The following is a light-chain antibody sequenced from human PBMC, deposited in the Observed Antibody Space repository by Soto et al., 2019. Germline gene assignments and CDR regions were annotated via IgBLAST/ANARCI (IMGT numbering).Light chain of an antibody. CDR2: GAS. Sequence: EIVLTQSPGTLSLSPGERVTLSCRASQSVSSTYLVWYQQKPGQAPRLLIYGASSRATGIPERFSGSGSGTDFTLTIRRLEPEDFAVYYCQQYGSSPYTFGQGTKLEIK. V-gene: IGKV3-20*01. CDR3: QQYGSSPYT. J-gene: IGKJ2*01. CDR1: QSVSSTY.